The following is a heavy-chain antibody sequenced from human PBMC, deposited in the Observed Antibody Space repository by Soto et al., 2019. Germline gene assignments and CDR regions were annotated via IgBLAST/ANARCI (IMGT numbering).Heavy chain of an antibody. D-gene: IGHD3-22*01. CDR1: GGSISSYY. CDR3: AIDEILVVGSHYYYYGMDV. CDR2: IYTSGST. J-gene: IGHJ6*02. Sequence: LSETLSLPCTVSGGSISSYYWSWIRQPAGKGLEWIGRIYTSGSTNYNHSLNSRATMSVDTSKNQFSLKLSSVTAADTAVYYCAIDEILVVGSHYYYYGMDVWGQGTTVTVSS. V-gene: IGHV4-4*07.